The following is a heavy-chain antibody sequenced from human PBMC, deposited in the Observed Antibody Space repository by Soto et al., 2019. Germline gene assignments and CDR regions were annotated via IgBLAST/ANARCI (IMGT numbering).Heavy chain of an antibody. CDR1: GYTFTSYY. Sequence: ASVKVSCKASGYTFTSYYMHWVRQAPGQGLEWMGIINPSGGSTSYAQKFQGRVTMTRDTSTSTVYMELSSLRSEDTAVYYCARGVREVFWNRYYYYGMDVWGQGTTVTVSS. J-gene: IGHJ6*02. CDR2: INPSGGST. D-gene: IGHD3-3*01. CDR3: ARGVREVFWNRYYYYGMDV. V-gene: IGHV1-46*01.